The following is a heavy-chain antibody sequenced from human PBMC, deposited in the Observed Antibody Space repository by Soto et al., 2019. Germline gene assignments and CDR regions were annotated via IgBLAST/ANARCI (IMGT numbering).Heavy chain of an antibody. D-gene: IGHD3-10*01. CDR2: IHDSGST. CDR1: GASISTYY. J-gene: IGHJ5*02. V-gene: IGHV4-59*01. CDR3: ARESAGSGKNNWFDP. Sequence: PSETLSLTCTVSGASISTYYWSWVRQPPGKGLEWIGYIHDSGSTYHNPSLKSRVTMSLDTSRNQFFLQLNSVTAADTAVYYCARESAGSGKNNWFDPWGQGMLVT.